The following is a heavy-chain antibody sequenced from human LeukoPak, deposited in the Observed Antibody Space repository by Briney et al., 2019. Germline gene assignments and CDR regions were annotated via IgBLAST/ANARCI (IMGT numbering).Heavy chain of an antibody. CDR3: ARHRSGSYSDYFDY. CDR2: VSGSGGST. Sequence: GGSLRLSCAASGFTFSSYAMSWVRQAPGKGLEWVSAVSGSGGSTYYADSVKGRFTISRDNSKNTLYLQMNSLRAEDTAVYYCARHRSGSYSDYFDYWGQGTLVTVSS. CDR1: GFTFSSYA. J-gene: IGHJ4*02. D-gene: IGHD3-10*01. V-gene: IGHV3-23*01.